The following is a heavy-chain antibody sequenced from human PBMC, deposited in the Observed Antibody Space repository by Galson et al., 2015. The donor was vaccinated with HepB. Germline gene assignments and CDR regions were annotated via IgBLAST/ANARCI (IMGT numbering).Heavy chain of an antibody. Sequence: QSGAEVKKPGASVKVSCKASGYSFISYGISWVRQAPGQGLEWMGWISVYNGNTNYAQKFQGRVTMTTDTSTSTVYMELRSLRHDDTAMYYCVRDGRDDVFVGGGVRLYNWFDSWGQGTLVTVSS. D-gene: IGHD3-9*01. V-gene: IGHV1-18*01. CDR3: VRDGRDDVFVGGGVRLYNWFDS. CDR2: ISVYNGNT. CDR1: GYSFISYG. J-gene: IGHJ5*01.